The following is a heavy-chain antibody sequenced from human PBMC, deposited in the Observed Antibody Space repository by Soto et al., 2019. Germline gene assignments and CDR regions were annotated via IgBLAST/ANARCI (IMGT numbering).Heavy chain of an antibody. Sequence: QVQLVQSGAEEKKPGASVKVSCKASGYTFSSYAMHWVRQAPGQRLEWMGWINAGNGNTKYSQEFQGRITITGDTSASTAYMELSSLRSEDTAVYYCAGGGPPIDFWGQGTLVTVSS. V-gene: IGHV1-3*05. CDR2: INAGNGNT. D-gene: IGHD3-10*01. J-gene: IGHJ4*02. CDR1: GYTFSSYA. CDR3: AGGGPPIDF.